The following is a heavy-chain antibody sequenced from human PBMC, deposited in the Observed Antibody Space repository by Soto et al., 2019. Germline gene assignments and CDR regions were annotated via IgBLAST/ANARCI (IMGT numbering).Heavy chain of an antibody. CDR1: GGSISSYY. V-gene: IGHV4-59*01. J-gene: IGHJ6*01. Sequence: SETLSLTCTVSGGSISSYYWSWIRQPPGKGLEWIGYIYYSGSTNYNPSLKSRVTISVDTSKNQFSLKLSSVTAADTAVYYCARDRLGGTRLAVWRQGTTDTGSS. CDR2: IYYSGST. CDR3: ARDRLGGTRLAV. D-gene: IGHD6-6*01.